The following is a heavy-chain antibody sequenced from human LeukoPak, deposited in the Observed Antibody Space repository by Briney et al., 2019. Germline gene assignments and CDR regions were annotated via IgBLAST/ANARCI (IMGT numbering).Heavy chain of an antibody. J-gene: IGHJ4*02. CDR1: GFTFSDYY. Sequence: GGSLRLSCAASGFTFSDYYMNWIRQAPGKGLKWVSYISSSGSIIYYADSVRDRFTISRDNAKNSLYLQMNSLRAEDTAVYYCARGGDYDILTGYSHFDYWGQGTLVTVSS. D-gene: IGHD3-9*01. V-gene: IGHV3-11*04. CDR3: ARGGDYDILTGYSHFDY. CDR2: ISSSGSII.